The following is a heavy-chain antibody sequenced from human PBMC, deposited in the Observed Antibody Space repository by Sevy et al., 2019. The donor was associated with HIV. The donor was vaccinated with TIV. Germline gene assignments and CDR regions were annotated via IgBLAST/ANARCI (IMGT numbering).Heavy chain of an antibody. Sequence: QLGGSLRLSCAASGVIFSSFGMHWVRQAPGKGLEWVAFIRSDGSKIRYGDSVKGRFTISRDNSKNTLYLQMNSLRGEDTRVYYCAKDYASLEAGYYLDVWGKGTTVTVSS. CDR2: IRSDGSKI. CDR3: AKDYASLEAGYYLDV. CDR1: GVIFSSFG. D-gene: IGHD2-8*01. J-gene: IGHJ6*03. V-gene: IGHV3-30*02.